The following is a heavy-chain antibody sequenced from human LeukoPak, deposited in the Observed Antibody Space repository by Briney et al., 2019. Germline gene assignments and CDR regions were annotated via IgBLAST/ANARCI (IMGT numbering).Heavy chain of an antibody. CDR1: GFTFSSYG. CDR3: AGSYSSGWYYYYYYGMDV. Sequence: GGSLRLSCAASGFTFSSYGMHWVRQAPGKGLEWVAVISYDGSNKYYADSVKGRFTISRDNSKNTLYLQMNSLRAEDTAVYYCAGSYSSGWYYYYYYGMDVWGQGTTVTVS. D-gene: IGHD6-19*01. V-gene: IGHV3-30*03. J-gene: IGHJ6*02. CDR2: ISYDGSNK.